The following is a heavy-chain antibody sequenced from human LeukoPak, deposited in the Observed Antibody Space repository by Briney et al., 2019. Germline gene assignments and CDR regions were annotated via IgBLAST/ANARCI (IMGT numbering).Heavy chain of an antibody. D-gene: IGHD5-18*01. CDR2: IYYSGST. V-gene: IGHV4-59*01. Sequence: PSETLSLTCTVSGGSISSYYWNWIRQPPGKGLEWIGYIYYSGSTHYNPSLKSRVTMSLDTSKNQFSLKLSSVTAADTAVYSCARTPSGYSYGYYPPFDYWGQGTLVTVSS. J-gene: IGHJ4*02. CDR3: ARTPSGYSYGYYPPFDY. CDR1: GGSISSYY.